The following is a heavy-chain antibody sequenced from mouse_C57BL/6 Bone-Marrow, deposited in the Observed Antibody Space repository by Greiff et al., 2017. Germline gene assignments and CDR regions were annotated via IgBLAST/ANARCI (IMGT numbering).Heavy chain of an antibody. Sequence: VKLVESGAELVKPGASVKISCKASGYAFSNYWMDWVKQRPGKGLEWIGQIFPGDGDTNYNGKFKGKATLAADKSSSTAYMQLSRLTSEDTAVYFCARGGYWGQGTTLTVSS. J-gene: IGHJ2*01. CDR2: IFPGDGDT. CDR1: GYAFSNYW. V-gene: IGHV1-80*01. CDR3: ARGGY.